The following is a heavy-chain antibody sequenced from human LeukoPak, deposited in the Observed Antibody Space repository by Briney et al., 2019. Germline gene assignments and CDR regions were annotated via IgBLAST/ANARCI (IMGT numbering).Heavy chain of an antibody. CDR1: GFTFSSYA. CDR3: ARDDGDYLGYWYFDL. J-gene: IGHJ2*01. D-gene: IGHD4-17*01. CDR2: IKTDGSST. V-gene: IGHV3-74*01. Sequence: GGSLRLSCAASGFTFSSYAMSWVRQAPGQGLVWVSRIKTDGSSTNYADSVKGRFTISRDNSKSTLYLQMNSLRAEDTAVYYCARDDGDYLGYWYFDLWGRGTLVTVSS.